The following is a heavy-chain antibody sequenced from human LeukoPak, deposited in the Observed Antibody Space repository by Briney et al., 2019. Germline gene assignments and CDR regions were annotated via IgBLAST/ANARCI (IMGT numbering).Heavy chain of an antibody. CDR2: VRSKAYGGTT. CDR3: TREYLLRYFDWSRFDY. D-gene: IGHD3-9*01. J-gene: IGHJ4*02. V-gene: IGHV3-49*03. CDR1: GFTFGDYA. Sequence: PGGSLRLSCTASGFTFGDYAMSWFRQAPGKGLEWVVLVRSKAYGGTTEYAASVKGRFTISRDDSKSIAYLQMNSLKTEDTAVYYCTREYLLRYFDWSRFDYWGQGTLVTVSS.